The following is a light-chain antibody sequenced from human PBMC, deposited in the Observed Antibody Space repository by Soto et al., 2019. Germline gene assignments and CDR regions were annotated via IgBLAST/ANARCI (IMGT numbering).Light chain of an antibody. CDR1: QGIRSN. Sequence: DIQLTQSPSFLSASVGDRFTITCRASQGIRSNLAWYEQKPGKAPKLLIYAASTLQSGVPSRSGGSGSGTEFILTISSLQPEDFAVFYYQQYENYWTFGQGTKVDIK. CDR3: QQYENYWT. CDR2: AAS. V-gene: IGKV1-9*01. J-gene: IGKJ1*01.